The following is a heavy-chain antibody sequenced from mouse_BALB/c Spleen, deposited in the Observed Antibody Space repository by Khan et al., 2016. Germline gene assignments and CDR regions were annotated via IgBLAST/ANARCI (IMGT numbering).Heavy chain of an antibody. CDR2: ISSGGSYI. CDR3: TNIYDSYNEFAY. CDR1: GFIFSSYT. J-gene: IGHJ3*01. V-gene: IGHV5-6-4*01. Sequence: EVELVESGGGLVKPGGSLKLSCAASGFIFSSYTMSWVRQTPEKRLEWVATISSGGSYIYYPASVKGRSTISRDNAKNTLYLQMSSLMSEDTAMYYCTNIYDSYNEFAYWGQGTLVTVSA. D-gene: IGHD2-3*01.